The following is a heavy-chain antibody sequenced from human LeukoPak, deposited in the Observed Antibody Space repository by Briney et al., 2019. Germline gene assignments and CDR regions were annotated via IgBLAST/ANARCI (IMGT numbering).Heavy chain of an antibody. CDR3: ASPSSSDLWSPYYYYYMDV. J-gene: IGHJ6*03. V-gene: IGHV1-69*06. Sequence: GASVKVSCKASGGTFSSYAISWVRQAPGQGLEWMGGIIPIFGTANYAQKFQGRVTITADKSTSTAYMELSSLRSEDTAVYYCASPSSSDLWSPYYYYYMDVWGKGTTVTVSS. CDR1: GGTFSSYA. CDR2: IIPIFGTA. D-gene: IGHD6-13*01.